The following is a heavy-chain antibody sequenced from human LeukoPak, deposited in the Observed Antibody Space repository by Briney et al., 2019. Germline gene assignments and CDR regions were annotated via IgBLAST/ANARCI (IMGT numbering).Heavy chain of an antibody. CDR3: ARGDTWFDI. CDR2: TYYRSKWYY. CDR1: GDSVSSNSAA. V-gene: IGHV6-1*01. Sequence: QTLSLTCAVSGDSVSSNSAAWDWVRQSPSGGVEWLGRTYYRSKWYYNYAVSVKSRITINPDTSKNQFSLQLSSVTPEDTAVYYCARGDTWFDIWGQGTMVTVSS. D-gene: IGHD2/OR15-2a*01. J-gene: IGHJ3*02.